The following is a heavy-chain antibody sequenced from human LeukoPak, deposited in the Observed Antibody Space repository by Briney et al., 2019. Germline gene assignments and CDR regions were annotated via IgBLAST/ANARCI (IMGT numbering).Heavy chain of an antibody. Sequence: PGGSLRLSCAASGFTLSNAWMSWVRQAPGKGLEWVGRIKSKTDGGTTDYAAPVKGRFTISRDDSKNTLYLQMNSLKAEDTAVYYCTADPEWLLRPFDYWGQGTLVTVSS. CDR2: IKSKTDGGTT. CDR1: GFTLSNAW. D-gene: IGHD3-3*01. CDR3: TADPEWLLRPFDY. V-gene: IGHV3-15*01. J-gene: IGHJ4*02.